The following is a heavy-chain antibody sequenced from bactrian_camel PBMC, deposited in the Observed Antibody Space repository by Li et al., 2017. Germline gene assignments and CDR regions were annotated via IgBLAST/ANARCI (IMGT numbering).Heavy chain of an antibody. CDR3: AADRLVCLSTDTRAEWHY. V-gene: IGHV3S53*01. D-gene: IGHD5*01. Sequence: HVQLVESGGGSVQTGGSLLLSCTTTEMIIRHYCMGWFRQAPGKEREGVAVIAADGHTIYADSVKGRFVISQDDAKHTLYLQMNSLKPEDTGMYYCAADRLVCLSTDTRAEWHYWGQGTQVTVS. CDR1: EMIIRHYC. CDR2: IAADGHT. J-gene: IGHJ4*01.